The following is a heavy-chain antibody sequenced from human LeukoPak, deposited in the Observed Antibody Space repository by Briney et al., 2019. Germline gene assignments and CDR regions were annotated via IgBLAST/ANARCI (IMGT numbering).Heavy chain of an antibody. Sequence: QPGGSLRLSCAASGFTFNTYWMSWVRQAPGKGLEWVANIKQDGSGEFCVDSVKGRFTFSRDNAKNSLYLQMNSLRAEDTAVYYCARDPFPQTYYYDSSGYSNWFDPWGQGTLVTVSS. J-gene: IGHJ5*02. V-gene: IGHV3-7*03. CDR1: GFTFNTYW. CDR2: IKQDGSGE. D-gene: IGHD3-22*01. CDR3: ARDPFPQTYYYDSSGYSNWFDP.